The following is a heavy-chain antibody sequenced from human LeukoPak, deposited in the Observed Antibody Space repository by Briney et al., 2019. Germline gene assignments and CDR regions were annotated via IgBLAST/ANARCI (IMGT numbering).Heavy chain of an antibody. J-gene: IGHJ4*02. Sequence: SLRLSCAAFGFTPSTNYMSWVRQAPGPGLEWVSVMYIGDTTFYAYSVRGKFTISIDNARNTLYLQMNSLRVEDTAVYYCASILRSSSGYYFDYWGQGTLVTVSS. D-gene: IGHD3-10*01. CDR2: MYIGDTT. V-gene: IGHV3-66*01. CDR1: GFTPSTNY. CDR3: ASILRSSSGYYFDY.